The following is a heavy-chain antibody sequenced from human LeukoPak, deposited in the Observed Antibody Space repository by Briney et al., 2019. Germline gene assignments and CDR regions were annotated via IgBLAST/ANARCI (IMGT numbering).Heavy chain of an antibody. CDR2: IVVGSGNT. D-gene: IGHD3-22*01. CDR3: AADYYYDSSGYSNY. J-gene: IGHJ4*02. V-gene: IGHV1-58*02. CDR1: GFTFTSSA. Sequence: SVKASCKASGFTFTSSAMQWVRQARGQRLEWIGWIVVGSGNTNYAQKFQERVTITRDMSTSTAYMELSSLRSEDTAVYYCAADYYYDSSGYSNYWGQGTLVTVSS.